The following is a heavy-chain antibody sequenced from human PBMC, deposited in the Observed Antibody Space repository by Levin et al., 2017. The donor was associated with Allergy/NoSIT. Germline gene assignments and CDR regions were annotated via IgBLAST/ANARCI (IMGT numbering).Heavy chain of an antibody. CDR1: GFTFSSYN. V-gene: IGHV3-21*01. J-gene: IGHJ4*02. Sequence: GESLRLSCAASGFTFSSYNMNWVRQAPGKGLEWVSSISSSSIYMYYADSVKGRFTISRDNAKNSLYLQMNSLRAEDTAVYYCARGTSTNGLSYWGQGTLVTVSS. D-gene: IGHD1-1*01. CDR2: ISSSSIYM. CDR3: ARGTSTNGLSY.